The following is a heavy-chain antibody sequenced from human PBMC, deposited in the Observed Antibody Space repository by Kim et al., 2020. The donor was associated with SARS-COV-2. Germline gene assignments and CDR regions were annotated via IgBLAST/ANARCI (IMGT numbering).Heavy chain of an antibody. Sequence: PSLKSRVTISVDTSKNQFSLKLSSVTAADTAVYYCARDLTWIQLWGFDLWGRGTLVTVSS. D-gene: IGHD5-18*01. CDR3: ARDLTWIQLWGFDL. J-gene: IGHJ2*01. V-gene: IGHV4-30-2*04.